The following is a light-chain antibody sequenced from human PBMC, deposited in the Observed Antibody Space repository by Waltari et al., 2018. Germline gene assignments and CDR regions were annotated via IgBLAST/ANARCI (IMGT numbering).Light chain of an antibody. Sequence: DIVMTQSPDSLAVSLGERATINCKSSQSVLFSSNSNNYLAWYQQKSGQPPKCLIYWASTRESGVPDRFSGSGSGTHFTLTISSLQAEDVAVYYCQQYYSTPWTFGQGTKVEIK. CDR3: QQYYSTPWT. CDR2: WAS. J-gene: IGKJ1*01. CDR1: QSVLFSSNSNNY. V-gene: IGKV4-1*01.